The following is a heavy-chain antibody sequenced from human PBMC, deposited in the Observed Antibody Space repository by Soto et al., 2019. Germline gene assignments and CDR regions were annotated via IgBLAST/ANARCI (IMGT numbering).Heavy chain of an antibody. D-gene: IGHD3-3*01. Sequence: PSETLSLTCSVSCVSISNPIYYWAWIRQPPGKGLEWIGSIFYSGSAYYNPSLKSRVTMSVDTSQNQFSLKLSSVTAADTAVYYCAGRTSLTSVEIFSGGLSGYNWVDPWGRGTLVTVSS. V-gene: IGHV4-39*01. J-gene: IGHJ5*01. CDR3: AGRTSLTSVEIFSGGLSGYNWVDP. CDR2: IFYSGSA. CDR1: CVSISNPIYY.